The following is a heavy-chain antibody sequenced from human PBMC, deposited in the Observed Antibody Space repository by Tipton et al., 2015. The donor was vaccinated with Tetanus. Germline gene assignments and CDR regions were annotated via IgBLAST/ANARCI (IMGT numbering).Heavy chain of an antibody. J-gene: IGHJ5*02. D-gene: IGHD2-8*01. CDR2: IYSSGST. V-gene: IGHV4-59*11. Sequence: TLSLTCSVSGGSINSHHWSWLRQPPGKGLEWIGNIYSSGSTYYNPSLKSRVTISVDTSRNQFSLRLKSVTPADTAMYYCARDHRLSASYAGWFDPWGQGTTVTVSS. CDR1: GGSINSHH. CDR3: ARDHRLSASYAGWFDP.